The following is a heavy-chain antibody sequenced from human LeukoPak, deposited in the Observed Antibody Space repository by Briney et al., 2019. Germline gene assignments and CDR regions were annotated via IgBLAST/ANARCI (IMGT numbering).Heavy chain of an antibody. CDR3: ARAGYYSGSGDSGEIDF. CDR1: GLTARRTY. J-gene: IGHJ4*02. D-gene: IGHD3-10*01. Sequence: GGPLSPSGPPFGLTARRTYMSWSAGVQGKGLKWAQLFYSDGTTYYADSVKGRFSISRDNSKNTVYLQMNSLRAEDTAMYYCARAGYYSGSGDSGEIDFWGQGTLVTVSS. CDR2: FYSDGTT. V-gene: IGHV3-53*01.